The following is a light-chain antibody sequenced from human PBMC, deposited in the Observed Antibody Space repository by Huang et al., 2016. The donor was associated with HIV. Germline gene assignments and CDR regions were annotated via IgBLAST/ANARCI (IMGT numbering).Light chain of an antibody. CDR3: QQRDNWLT. CDR2: GSS. V-gene: IGKV3-11*01. J-gene: IGKJ4*01. CDR1: QSGKTY. Sequence: VVLTQSPATLSLPPGQRATLSCRASQSGKTYLAWYQQKPGQAPRLLIYGSSDRAPGIPSRFSGSGSGTAFTLTISSLEPEDSAIYYCQQRDNWLTFGGGTKVEI.